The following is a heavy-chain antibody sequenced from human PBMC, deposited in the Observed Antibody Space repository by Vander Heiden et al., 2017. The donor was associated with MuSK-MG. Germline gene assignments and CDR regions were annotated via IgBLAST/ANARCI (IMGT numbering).Heavy chain of an antibody. CDR3: ARTYYDSLTGLLPPSH. CDR2: IYHSGST. J-gene: IGHJ4*02. D-gene: IGHD3-9*01. CDR1: GYSISSGYY. V-gene: IGHV4-38-2*01. Sequence: QVQLQESGPGLVKPSETLSLTCAVSGYSISSGYYWGWIRQPPGKGLEWIGSIYHSGSTYYNPSLKSRVTISVDTSKNQFSLKLSSVTAAETAVYYCARTYYDSLTGLLPPSHWGQGTLVTVSS.